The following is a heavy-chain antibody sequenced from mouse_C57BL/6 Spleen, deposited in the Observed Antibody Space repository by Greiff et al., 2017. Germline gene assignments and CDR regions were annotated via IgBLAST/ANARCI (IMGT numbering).Heavy chain of an antibody. D-gene: IGHD3-2*02. CDR1: GYTFTSYW. Sequence: QVHVKQPGAELVKPGASVKLSCKASGYTFTSYWMHWVKQRPGRGIEWIGRIDPNSGGTKYNEKFQSKATLTVDKPSSTAYMQLSSLTSEDSAVYYCARRGSSGYWFAYWGQGTLVTVSA. V-gene: IGHV1-72*01. CDR2: IDPNSGGT. J-gene: IGHJ3*01. CDR3: ARRGSSGYWFAY.